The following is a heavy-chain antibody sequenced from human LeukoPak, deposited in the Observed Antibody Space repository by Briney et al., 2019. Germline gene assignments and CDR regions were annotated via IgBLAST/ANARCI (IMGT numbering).Heavy chain of an antibody. J-gene: IGHJ6*04. CDR1: GGSFSGYY. V-gene: IGHV4-34*01. Sequence: SETLSLTCAVYGGSFSGYYWSWIRQPPGKGLEWIGEINHSGSTNYNPSLKSRVTISVDTSKIQFSLKLSSVTAADTAVYYCANSPKRLYYGSGSYSYYYYGMDVWGKGTTVTVSS. CDR2: INHSGST. CDR3: ANSPKRLYYGSGSYSYYYYGMDV. D-gene: IGHD3-10*01.